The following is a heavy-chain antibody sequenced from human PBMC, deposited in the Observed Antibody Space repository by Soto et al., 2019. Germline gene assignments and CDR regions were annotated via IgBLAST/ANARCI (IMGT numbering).Heavy chain of an antibody. CDR3: TRGEGGWSGYDDY. Sequence: PGGSLRLSCTTSGFTCADYAMSWVRQAPGKGLDWVGFIRSKTFGGTTEYAASVGGRFTISRDDSKGIAYLQMNSLKTDDTAVYYCTRGEGGWSGYDDYWGRGTLVTVSS. D-gene: IGHD3-3*01. CDR2: IRSKTFGGTT. CDR1: GFTCADYA. J-gene: IGHJ4*02. V-gene: IGHV3-49*04.